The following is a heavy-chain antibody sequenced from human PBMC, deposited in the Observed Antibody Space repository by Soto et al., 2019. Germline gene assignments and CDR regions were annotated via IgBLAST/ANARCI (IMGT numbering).Heavy chain of an antibody. D-gene: IGHD4-17*01. Sequence: QVQLVQSGAEVKKPGASVKVSCKASGYTFTSYGISWVRQAPGQGLEWMGWISAYNGNTNYAQKLQGRVTMTTDTSTSTAYMERRSLRSDDTAVYYCARDIRTTVTTGGYYFDYWGQGTLVTVSS. V-gene: IGHV1-18*01. CDR1: GYTFTSYG. CDR2: ISAYNGNT. CDR3: ARDIRTTVTTGGYYFDY. J-gene: IGHJ4*02.